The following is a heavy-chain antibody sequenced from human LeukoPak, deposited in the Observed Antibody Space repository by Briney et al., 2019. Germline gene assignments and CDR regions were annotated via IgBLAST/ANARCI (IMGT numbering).Heavy chain of an antibody. CDR2: ISGSGGST. Sequence: PGGSLRLSCAASGFTFSSCAMSWVRQAPGKGLEWVSTISGSGGSTYHADSVKGRFTISRDNSRNTLYLQMNSLRAEDTAVYYCAKEPTVTTVLRWVIGSLTFDYWGQGTLVTVSS. V-gene: IGHV3-23*01. D-gene: IGHD4-17*01. J-gene: IGHJ4*02. CDR1: GFTFSSCA. CDR3: AKEPTVTTVLRWVIGSLTFDY.